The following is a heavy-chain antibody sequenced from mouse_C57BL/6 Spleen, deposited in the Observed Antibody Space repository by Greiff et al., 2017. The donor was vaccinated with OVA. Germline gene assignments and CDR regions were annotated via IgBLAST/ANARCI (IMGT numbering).Heavy chain of an antibody. CDR1: GYSITSGYY. J-gene: IGHJ3*01. V-gene: IGHV3-6*01. Sequence: EVKLQESGPGLVKPSQSLSLTCSVTGYSITSGYYWNWIRQFPGNKLEWMGYISYDGSTNYNSSLKNRISITRDTSKNQFFLKLNSVTTEDTATYYCARAPFYYGSRAYWGQGTLVTVSA. CDR2: ISYDGST. CDR3: ARAPFYYGSRAY. D-gene: IGHD1-1*01.